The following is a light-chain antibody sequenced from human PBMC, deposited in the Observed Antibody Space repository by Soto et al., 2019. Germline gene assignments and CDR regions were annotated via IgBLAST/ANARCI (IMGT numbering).Light chain of an antibody. J-gene: IGKJ1*01. CDR3: QQYWNSPGT. CDR2: GAA. Sequence: EIVLTQSPGTLSLSPGERATLSCRASQSVSSSYLAWYQHKPGQTPRLLIYGAASRATGIPDRFSGSGSGTDFTLTISRLEPEDFAVYYCQQYWNSPGTFGQGTKVEIK. CDR1: QSVSSSY. V-gene: IGKV3-20*01.